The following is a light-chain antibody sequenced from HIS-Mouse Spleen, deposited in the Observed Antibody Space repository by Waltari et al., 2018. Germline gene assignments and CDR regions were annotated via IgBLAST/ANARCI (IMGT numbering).Light chain of an antibody. V-gene: IGLV2-11*01. CDR3: CSYAGSYTLV. CDR2: YVS. Sequence: QSALTQPRSVSGSPGQSVTISCTGTSSDVGGYNYVSWYQQHPGKAPKPIIYYVSKRPSGVPDRFSGSKSGNTSSLTISGLQAEDEADYYCCSYAGSYTLVFGGGTKLTVL. CDR1: SSDVGGYNY. J-gene: IGLJ2*01.